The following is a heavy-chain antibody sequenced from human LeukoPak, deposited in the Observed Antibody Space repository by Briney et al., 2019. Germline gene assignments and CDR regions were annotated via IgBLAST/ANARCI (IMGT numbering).Heavy chain of an antibody. CDR1: GGSFSGYY. V-gene: IGHV4-34*01. CDR3: ARGMAVAGTRDY. Sequence: SETLSLTCAVYGGSFSGYYWSWIRQPPGKGLEWIGEINHSGSTNYNPSLKSRVTISVDTSKNQFSLKLSSVTAADTAVYYCARGMAVAGTRDYWGQETPVTVSS. D-gene: IGHD6-19*01. CDR2: INHSGST. J-gene: IGHJ4*02.